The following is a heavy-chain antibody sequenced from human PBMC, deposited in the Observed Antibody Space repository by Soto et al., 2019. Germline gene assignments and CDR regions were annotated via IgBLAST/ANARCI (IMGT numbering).Heavy chain of an antibody. Sequence: RGESLKISCKGSGYSFTSYWIGWVRQMPGKGLEWMGIIYPGDSDTRYSPSFQGQVTISADKSISTAYLQWSSLKASDTDMYYCARSDQLRYFDWLCFVGWGQGTLVTVSS. V-gene: IGHV5-51*01. CDR2: IYPGDSDT. D-gene: IGHD3-9*01. CDR3: ARSDQLRYFDWLCFVG. CDR1: GYSFTSYW. J-gene: IGHJ4*02.